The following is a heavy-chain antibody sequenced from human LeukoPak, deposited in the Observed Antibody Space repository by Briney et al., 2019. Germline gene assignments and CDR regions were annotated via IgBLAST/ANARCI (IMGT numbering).Heavy chain of an antibody. Sequence: PSQTLSLTCAISGDSVSSNSAALNWIRQSPSRGVEWLGRTYYRSKWYNDYAVFVKSRITINPDTSKNQFYLQLNSVTPEDTAVYYCARGHNCGESGFDYWGQGTLVTVSS. J-gene: IGHJ4*02. D-gene: IGHD1-1*01. V-gene: IGHV6-1*01. CDR2: TYYRSKWYN. CDR1: GDSVSSNSAA. CDR3: ARGHNCGESGFDY.